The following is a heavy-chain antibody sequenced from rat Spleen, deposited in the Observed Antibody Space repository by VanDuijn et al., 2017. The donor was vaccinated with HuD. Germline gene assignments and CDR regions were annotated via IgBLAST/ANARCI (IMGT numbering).Heavy chain of an antibody. J-gene: IGHJ4*01. CDR3: ARDGNSYVMDA. CDR1: GFSLTSYN. D-gene: IGHD1-10*01. CDR2: IWTGGST. V-gene: IGHV2-30*01. Sequence: QVQLKESGPGLVQPSQTLSLTCTVSGFSLTSYNVHWVRQPTGKGLEWMGVIWTGGSTDYNSALKSRLSISRDTSKSQVFLKMNSLQTEDIATYYCARDGNSYVMDAWGQGASVTVSS.